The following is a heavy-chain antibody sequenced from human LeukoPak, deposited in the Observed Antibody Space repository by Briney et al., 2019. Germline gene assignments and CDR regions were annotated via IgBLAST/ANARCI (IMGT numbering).Heavy chain of an antibody. Sequence: PSETLSLTCTVSGDSISNFYWSWIRQPAGKGLEWIGRIYTSGSTNYNPSLKSRVTMSVDTSKNQFSLKLSSVTAADTAVYYCARGIRFGVQYYYYYYMDVWGKGTTVTVSS. J-gene: IGHJ6*03. V-gene: IGHV4-4*07. CDR1: GDSISNFY. CDR2: IYTSGST. D-gene: IGHD3-10*01. CDR3: ARGIRFGVQYYYYYYMDV.